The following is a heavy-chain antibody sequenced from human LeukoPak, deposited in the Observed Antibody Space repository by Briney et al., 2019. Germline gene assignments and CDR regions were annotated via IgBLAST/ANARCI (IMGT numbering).Heavy chain of an antibody. Sequence: GASVKVSCKASGGTFSSYAISWVRQAPGQGLEWMGGIIPIFGTANYAQKFQGRVTITTDESTSTAYMELSSLRSEDTAVYYCARESSLSYDSSGYLETWGQGTLVTVSS. V-gene: IGHV1-69*05. D-gene: IGHD3-22*01. CDR2: IIPIFGTA. CDR3: ARESSLSYDSSGYLET. CDR1: GGTFSSYA. J-gene: IGHJ5*02.